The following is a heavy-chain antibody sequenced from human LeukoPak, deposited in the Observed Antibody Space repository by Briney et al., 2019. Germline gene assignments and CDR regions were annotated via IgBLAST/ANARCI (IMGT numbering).Heavy chain of an antibody. Sequence: GGSLRLSCAASGFTFMSHEVNWVRQAPGKGLERVSYISGSGSTIYYADSVKGRFTISRDNAKNSLYLQMNSLRAEDTAVYYCATYLYQSLDYWGQGTLVTVSS. V-gene: IGHV3-48*03. CDR3: ATYLYQSLDY. CDR2: ISGSGSTI. CDR1: GFTFMSHE. J-gene: IGHJ4*02. D-gene: IGHD3-16*02.